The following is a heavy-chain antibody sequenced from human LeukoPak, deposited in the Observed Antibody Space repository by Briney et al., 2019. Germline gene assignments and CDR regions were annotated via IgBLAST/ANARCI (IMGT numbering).Heavy chain of an antibody. D-gene: IGHD3-9*01. V-gene: IGHV3-23*01. CDR1: GFTFSNFA. CDR2: IKNNGGST. Sequence: GGSLRLSCAASGFTFSNFAMSWVRQAPGKGLEWVSTIKNNGGSTYYGDSVKGRFTISRDNPQNTLYLQMTSLRAEDTAVYFCAKDTIRGNGVYDAFDTWGQGTKVTVSS. J-gene: IGHJ3*02. CDR3: AKDTIRGNGVYDAFDT.